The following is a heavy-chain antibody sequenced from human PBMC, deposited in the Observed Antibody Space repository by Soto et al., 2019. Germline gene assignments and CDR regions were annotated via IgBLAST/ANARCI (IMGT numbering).Heavy chain of an antibody. Sequence: SETLSLTCAVHGGSFSGYYWTWIRQTPGKGLEWIGEINHSGSTNSNPSLQSRVTISVDTSKNLFSLKLSSVTAADTAVYYCVRHAQWIIRAYWGQGSLVTVS. J-gene: IGHJ4*02. CDR3: VRHAQWIIRAY. V-gene: IGHV4-34*01. CDR1: GGSFSGYY. CDR2: INHSGST. D-gene: IGHD5-12*01.